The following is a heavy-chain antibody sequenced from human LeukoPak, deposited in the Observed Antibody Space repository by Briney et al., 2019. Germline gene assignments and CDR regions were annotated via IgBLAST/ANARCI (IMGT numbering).Heavy chain of an antibody. CDR3: ARDRGGYCSSTSCRTS. Sequence: SETLSLTCAVYGGSFSGYYWSWIRQPPGKGLEWIGEINHSGSTNYNPSLKSRVTISVDTSKNQFSLKLSSVTAADTAVYYCARDRGGYCSSTSCRTSWGQGTLVTVSS. J-gene: IGHJ5*02. CDR2: INHSGST. CDR1: GGSFSGYY. V-gene: IGHV4-34*01. D-gene: IGHD2-2*01.